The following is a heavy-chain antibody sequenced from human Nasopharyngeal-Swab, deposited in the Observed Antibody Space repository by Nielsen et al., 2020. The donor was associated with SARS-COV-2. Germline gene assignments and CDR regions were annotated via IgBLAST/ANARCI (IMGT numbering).Heavy chain of an antibody. CDR3: ARGPPGYCSSTSCSYYYYYMDV. Sequence: ASVKVSCKAAGYTFTSYYMHWVRQAPGQGREWMGIINPSGGSTSYAQKFQGRVTMTRDTSTSTVYMELSSLRSEDTAVYYCARGPPGYCSSTSCSYYYYYMDVWGKGTTVTVSS. V-gene: IGHV1-46*01. D-gene: IGHD2-2*03. CDR1: GYTFTSYY. J-gene: IGHJ6*03. CDR2: INPSGGST.